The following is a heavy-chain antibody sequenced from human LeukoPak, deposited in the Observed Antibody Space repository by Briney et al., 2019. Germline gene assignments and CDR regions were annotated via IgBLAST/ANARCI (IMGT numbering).Heavy chain of an antibody. CDR2: IYYSGST. Sequence: SETLSLTCTVSGGSISSYYWSWIRQPPGKGLEWIGYIYYSGSTNYNPSLKSRVTISVDTSKNQFPLKLSSVTAADTAVYYCARVRHANYYYYYYGMDVWGQGTTVTVSS. J-gene: IGHJ6*02. V-gene: IGHV4-59*01. CDR3: ARVRHANYYYYYYGMDV. D-gene: IGHD1-1*01. CDR1: GGSISSYY.